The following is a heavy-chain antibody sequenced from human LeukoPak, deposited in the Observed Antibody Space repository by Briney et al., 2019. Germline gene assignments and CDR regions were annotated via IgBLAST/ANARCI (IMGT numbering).Heavy chain of an antibody. CDR2: IYYSGST. CDR3: AREDIVVVVATPGNWFDP. V-gene: IGHV4-38-2*02. Sequence: SETLSLTCSVSGYSIGSGYDWAWIRQPPGKGLEWIGGIYYSGSTYYNPSLKSRVTISVDTSKNQFSLKLSSVTAADTAVYYCAREDIVVVVATPGNWFDPWGQGTLVTVSS. J-gene: IGHJ5*02. CDR1: GYSIGSGYD. D-gene: IGHD2-15*01.